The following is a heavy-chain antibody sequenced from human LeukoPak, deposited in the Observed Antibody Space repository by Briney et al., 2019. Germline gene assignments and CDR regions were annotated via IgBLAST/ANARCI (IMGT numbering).Heavy chain of an antibody. D-gene: IGHD5-18*01. Sequence: GASVKVSCKAPGSPLTITSISGGEKAPGQGLEWMSWISANNGETRYAQSFQGRVTMTTDISTTTAYMELRSLRTDDTAVYYFGRSPTAAEQLFTSDYWGQGTQVTVSS. V-gene: IGHV1-18*04. CDR2: ISANNGET. CDR1: GSPLTITS. J-gene: IGHJ4*02. CDR3: GRSPTAAEQLFTSDY.